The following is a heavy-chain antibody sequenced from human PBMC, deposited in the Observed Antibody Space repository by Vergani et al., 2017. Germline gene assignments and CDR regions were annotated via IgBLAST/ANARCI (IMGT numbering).Heavy chain of an antibody. J-gene: IGHJ5*02. V-gene: IGHV1-2*02. CDR3: ARDFAGYHAERLGLPYNWFDP. CDR2: INPNSGGT. CDR1: GYTFTGYY. D-gene: IGHD5-12*01. Sequence: QVQLVQSGAEVKKPGASVKVSCKASGYTFTGYYMHWVRQAPGQGLEWMGWINPNSGGTNYAQKFQGRVTMTRDTSISTAYMELSRLRSDDTAVYYCARDFAGYHAERLGLPYNWFDPWGQGTLVTVSS.